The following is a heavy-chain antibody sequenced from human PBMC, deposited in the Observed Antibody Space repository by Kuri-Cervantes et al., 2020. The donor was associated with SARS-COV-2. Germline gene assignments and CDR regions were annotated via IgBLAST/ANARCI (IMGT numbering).Heavy chain of an antibody. CDR3: ARVEEYGDSYYYYYGMDV. D-gene: IGHD4-17*01. V-gene: IGHV1-69*13. Sequence: SVKVSCKASGGTFSSYTISWVRQASGQGLEWMGGIIPIFGTANYAQKFQGRVTITADESTSTAYMELSSLRSEDTAVYYCARVEEYGDSYYYYYGMDVWGQGITVTVSS. CDR2: IIPIFGTA. CDR1: GGTFSSYT. J-gene: IGHJ6*02.